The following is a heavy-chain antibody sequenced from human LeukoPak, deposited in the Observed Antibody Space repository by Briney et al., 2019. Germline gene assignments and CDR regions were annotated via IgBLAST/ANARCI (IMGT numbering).Heavy chain of an antibody. J-gene: IGHJ4*02. Sequence: PGGSLRLSCAASGFTFSSYSMNWVRQGPGKGLEWVSSITSSSSYIYYADSVKGRFTISRDNAKNSLYLQMNSLRAEDTAVYYCAREMLAVVAAQSWGQGTLVTVSS. V-gene: IGHV3-21*01. CDR2: ITSSSSYI. CDR1: GFTFSSYS. CDR3: AREMLAVVAAQS. D-gene: IGHD3-22*01.